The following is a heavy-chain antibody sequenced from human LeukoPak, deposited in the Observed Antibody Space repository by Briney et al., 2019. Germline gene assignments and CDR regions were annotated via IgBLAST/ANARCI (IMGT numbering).Heavy chain of an antibody. Sequence: GASVKVSCKASGGTFSSYAISWVRQAPGQGLEWMGGIIPIFGTANYAQKFQGRVTITADESTSTAYMELSSLRSDDTAVYYCAREWAIAAAGKGFDPWGQGTLVTVSS. D-gene: IGHD6-13*01. CDR1: GGTFSSYA. CDR2: IIPIFGTA. J-gene: IGHJ5*02. CDR3: AREWAIAAAGKGFDP. V-gene: IGHV1-69*13.